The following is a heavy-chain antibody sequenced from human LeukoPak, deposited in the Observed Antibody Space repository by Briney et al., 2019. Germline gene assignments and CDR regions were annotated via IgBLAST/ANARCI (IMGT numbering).Heavy chain of an antibody. D-gene: IGHD5-18*01. V-gene: IGHV3-30*18. J-gene: IGHJ4*02. CDR1: GFTLSIYG. CDR3: AKEVDTAIFLIDY. CDR2: ISYDGSSK. Sequence: GGSLRLSCAASGFTLSIYGMHWVRQAPGKGLEWVALISYDGSSKYYADSVKGRFTISRDNAKNTLYLQMNSLTTEDTAVYYCAKEVDTAIFLIDYWGQGTLVTVSS.